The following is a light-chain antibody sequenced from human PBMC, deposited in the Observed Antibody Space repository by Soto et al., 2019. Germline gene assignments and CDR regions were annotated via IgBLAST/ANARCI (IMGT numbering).Light chain of an antibody. V-gene: IGKV3-11*01. CDR2: DAS. CDR3: HQRSNWPPLT. CDR1: QSVSSY. Sequence: EIVLTQSPVTLSLSPGERATLSCRASQSVSSYLAWYQQKPGQAPRLLIYDASTRATGIPARFSGSGSGTDFTLTISSLEPEDFAVYYCHQRSNWPPLTFGGGTKVDIK. J-gene: IGKJ4*01.